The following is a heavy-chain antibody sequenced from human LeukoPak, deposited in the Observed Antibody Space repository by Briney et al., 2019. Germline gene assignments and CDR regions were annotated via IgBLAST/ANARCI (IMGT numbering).Heavy chain of an antibody. V-gene: IGHV3-53*01. CDR1: GFTVSSNY. Sequence: RPGGSLRLSCAASGFTVSSNYMSWVRQAPGKGLEWVSVIYSGGSTYYADSVKGRFTISRDNSKNTLYLQMNSLRAEDTAVYYCTTDLYHDSSGYYPPFNYWGQGTLVTVSS. CDR3: TTDLYHDSSGYYPPFNY. CDR2: IYSGGST. J-gene: IGHJ4*02. D-gene: IGHD3-22*01.